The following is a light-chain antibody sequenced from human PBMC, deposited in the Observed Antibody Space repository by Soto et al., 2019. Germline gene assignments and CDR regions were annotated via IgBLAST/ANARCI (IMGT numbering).Light chain of an antibody. CDR3: QQYYNTPIT. V-gene: IGKV4-1*01. CDR1: QSVLYSSNNKNY. J-gene: IGKJ5*01. CDR2: WAS. Sequence: DIVMTQSPDSLAVSLGERATINCKPSQSVLYSSNNKNYLAWYQQKPGQPPKLLIYWASTRESGVPDRFSGSGSGTDFTLTISSLQAEDVAVYYCQQYYNTPITFGQGTRLEIK.